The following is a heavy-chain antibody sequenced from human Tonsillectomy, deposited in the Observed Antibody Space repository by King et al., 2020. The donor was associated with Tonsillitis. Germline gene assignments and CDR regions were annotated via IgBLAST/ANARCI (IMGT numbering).Heavy chain of an antibody. J-gene: IGHJ3*02. CDR2: IGNEGRYN. D-gene: IGHD1-26*01. CDR1: GFTFGSHA. V-gene: IGHV3-33*01. Sequence: VQLVESGGGVLQPGRSLSLSCAVPGFTFGSHAMHWSLHAPGKGLDCVSSIGNEGRYNWYPNSVKGRFTNSRYNSKTTVYLQMNNLRAEHTAVFYWEREGTTSGMGGAFDIWGQGTMVTVSS. CDR3: EREGTTSGMGGAFDI.